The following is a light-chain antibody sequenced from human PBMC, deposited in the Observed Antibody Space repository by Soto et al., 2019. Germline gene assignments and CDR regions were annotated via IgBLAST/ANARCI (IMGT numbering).Light chain of an antibody. Sequence: ALAQSPGTLSLSPGESATLSCRASQTVSITYLTWYQQKPGQAPRLLIFGASKRATGIPDRFSGSGSGRDFTLTISGLGPEDFAVYYCQQYGSSPLISFGQGTRLEIK. V-gene: IGKV3-20*01. J-gene: IGKJ5*01. CDR3: QQYGSSPLIS. CDR1: QTVSITY. CDR2: GAS.